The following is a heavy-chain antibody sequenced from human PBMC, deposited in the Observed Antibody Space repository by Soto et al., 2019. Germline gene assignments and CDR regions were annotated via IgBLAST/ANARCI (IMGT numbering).Heavy chain of an antibody. D-gene: IGHD3-10*01. V-gene: IGHV3-30-3*01. CDR2: ISYDGSNK. J-gene: IGHJ4*02. CDR1: GFTFSSYA. CDR3: ARVGQTSFGHPTFDY. Sequence: GVSLRVSCAASGFTFSSYAVHWVRQTPGKGLEWVAVISYDGSNKYYADSVKGRFTISRDNSKNTLYLQMNSLRAEDTAVYYFARVGQTSFGHPTFDYWGQGTLVTVSS.